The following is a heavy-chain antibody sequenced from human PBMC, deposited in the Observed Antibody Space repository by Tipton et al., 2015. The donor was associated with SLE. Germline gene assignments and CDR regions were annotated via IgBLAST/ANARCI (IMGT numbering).Heavy chain of an antibody. V-gene: IGHV4-4*07. J-gene: IGHJ2*01. CDR2: INTSGTT. CDR3: ARASFCYTAGSPWYFDL. CDR1: GGSISSYY. Sequence: TLSLTCTVSGGSISSYYWSWIRQPARKGLEWIGRINTSGTTNYNPSLKSRVTMSLDTSKNQFSLKVTSVTAADTAVYYCARASFCYTAGSPWYFDLWGRGTLVTVSS. D-gene: IGHD2-2*02.